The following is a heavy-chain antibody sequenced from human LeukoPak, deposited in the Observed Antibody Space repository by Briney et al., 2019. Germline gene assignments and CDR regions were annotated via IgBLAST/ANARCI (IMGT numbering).Heavy chain of an antibody. V-gene: IGHV6-1*01. Sequence: SQTFSLTCAISGDSVSSNSAAWNWIRQSPSRGLEWLGRTYYRSKWYNDYAVSVKSRITINPDTSKNQFSLQLNSVTPEDTAVYYCARSVYYDILTGYSQYYFDYWGQGTLVTVSS. CDR3: ARSVYYDILTGYSQYYFDY. D-gene: IGHD3-9*01. CDR1: GDSVSSNSAA. J-gene: IGHJ4*02. CDR2: TYYRSKWYN.